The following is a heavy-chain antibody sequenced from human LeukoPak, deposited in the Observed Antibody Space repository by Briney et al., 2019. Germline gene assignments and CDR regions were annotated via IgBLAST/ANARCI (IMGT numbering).Heavy chain of an antibody. CDR1: GFTFSSYA. CDR2: ITGSDYNT. D-gene: IGHD3-10*01. CDR3: AKDLPDSRESLTGHWFDP. V-gene: IGHV3-23*01. Sequence: GGSLRLSCAASGFTFSSYAMSWVRQAPGKGLEWVSAITGSDYNTYYADSVKGRFTISRDKSKNTLYLRMNSLRAEDTAVYYCAKDLPDSRESLTGHWFDPWGQGTLVTVSS. J-gene: IGHJ5*02.